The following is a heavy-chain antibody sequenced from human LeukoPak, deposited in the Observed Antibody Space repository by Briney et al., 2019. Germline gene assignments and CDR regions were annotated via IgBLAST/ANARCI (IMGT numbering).Heavy chain of an antibody. CDR2: ITSSGSYI. Sequence: GGSLRLSCAASGFTFSSYAMSWVRQAPGKGLEWVSSITSSGSYIYYADSVKGRFTISRDNAKNSLYLQMNSLRAEDTAVYYCARDIRVLRFLEWLPSFDYWGQGTLVTVSS. CDR3: ARDIRVLRFLEWLPSFDY. V-gene: IGHV3-21*01. D-gene: IGHD3-3*01. CDR1: GFTFSSYA. J-gene: IGHJ4*02.